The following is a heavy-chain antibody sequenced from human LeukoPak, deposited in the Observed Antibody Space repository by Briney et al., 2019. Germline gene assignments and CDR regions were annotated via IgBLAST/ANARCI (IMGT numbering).Heavy chain of an antibody. D-gene: IGHD2-2*02. CDR2: INHSGST. CDR1: GGSFSGYY. Sequence: SETLSLTCAVYGGSFSGYYWSWIRQPPGKGLEWIGEINHSGSTNYNPSLKSRVTISVDTSKNQFSLKLSSVTAADTAVHYCARGGRIVVVPAAIGGWFDPWGKGTLVTSPQ. J-gene: IGHJ5*02. CDR3: ARGGRIVVVPAAIGGWFDP. V-gene: IGHV4-34*01.